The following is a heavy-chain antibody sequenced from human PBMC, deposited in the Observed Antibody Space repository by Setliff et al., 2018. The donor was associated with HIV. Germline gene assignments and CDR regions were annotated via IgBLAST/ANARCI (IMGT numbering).Heavy chain of an antibody. CDR1: GFTFSSHG. J-gene: IGHJ4*02. CDR3: ARVWAMQQVVPGY. Sequence: GSLRLSCAASGFTFSSHGMHWVRQAPGKGLEWVAFISYDGSDRYYGDSVRGRFTISRDNSKNTLYLQMNSLRVDDTAVYYCARVWAMQQVVPGYWGQGALVTVSS. V-gene: IGHV3-30*12. CDR2: ISYDGSDR. D-gene: IGHD6-6*01.